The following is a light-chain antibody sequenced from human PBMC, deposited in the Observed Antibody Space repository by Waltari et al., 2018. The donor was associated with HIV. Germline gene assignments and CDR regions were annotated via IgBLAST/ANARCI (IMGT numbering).Light chain of an antibody. V-gene: IGLV3-21*02. CDR3: HVWESSSDEYV. CDR1: NVQSKS. Sequence: SYVLTQPASVSVAPGQTAIVTCGGDNVQSKSAHWYQQRAGKAPILVLYDDTDRPSGSSERFAGSNVGNTATLTISRVEAGDEGDYYCHVWESSSDEYVFGTGTKVTV. J-gene: IGLJ1*01. CDR2: DDT.